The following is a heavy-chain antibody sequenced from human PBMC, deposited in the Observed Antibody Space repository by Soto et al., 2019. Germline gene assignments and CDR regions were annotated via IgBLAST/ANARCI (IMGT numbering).Heavy chain of an antibody. CDR2: MNPNSGNT. CDR3: ARAVITFGGVIVTNSYYFEY. Sequence: ASVKVSCKASGYTFTSYDINWVRQATGQGLEWMGWMNPNSGNTGYAQKFQGRVTMTRNTSISTAYMELSSLRSEDTAVYYCARAVITFGGVIVTNSYYFEYWGQGTLVTVSS. J-gene: IGHJ4*02. V-gene: IGHV1-8*01. D-gene: IGHD3-16*02. CDR1: GYTFTSYD.